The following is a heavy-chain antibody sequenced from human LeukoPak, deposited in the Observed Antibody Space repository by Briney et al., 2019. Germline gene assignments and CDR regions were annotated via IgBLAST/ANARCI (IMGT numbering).Heavy chain of an antibody. Sequence: EASVKVSCKASGGTFSSYAISWVRQAPGQGLESMGRIIPIFGTANYAQKFQGRVTITTDESTSTAYMELSSLRSEDTAVYYCARARGNYGDYGDYAYWGQGTLVTVSS. V-gene: IGHV1-69*05. CDR3: ARARGNYGDYGDYAY. D-gene: IGHD4-17*01. CDR2: IIPIFGTA. J-gene: IGHJ4*02. CDR1: GGTFSSYA.